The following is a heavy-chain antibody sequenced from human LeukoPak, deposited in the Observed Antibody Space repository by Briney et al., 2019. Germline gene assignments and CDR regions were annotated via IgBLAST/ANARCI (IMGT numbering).Heavy chain of an antibody. CDR2: ISGSGGST. Sequence: PGGSLRLSCAASGFTFSSYAMSWVRQAPGKGLEWVSAISGSGGSTYYADSVKGRFTISRDNSKNTLYLQMNSLRAEDTAVYYCAKELHPTYYDFWSGYQQPPQALLPWGQGTLVTVSS. J-gene: IGHJ4*02. CDR3: AKELHPTYYDFWSGYQQPPQALLP. V-gene: IGHV3-23*01. D-gene: IGHD3-3*01. CDR1: GFTFSSYA.